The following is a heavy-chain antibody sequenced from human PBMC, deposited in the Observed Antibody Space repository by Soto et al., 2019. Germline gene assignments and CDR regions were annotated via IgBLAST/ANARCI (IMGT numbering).Heavy chain of an antibody. J-gene: IGHJ5*02. D-gene: IGHD3-22*01. CDR3: ARQIYDSDTGPNFQYYFHP. Sequence: PGESLKISCKVSGYSFAGYWITWLRQEPGKGLEWMGRIDPSDSQTYYSPSFRGHVTISATKSITTVFLQWSSLRASDTAMYYCARQIYDSDTGPNFQYYFHPWGPGTRVSVSS. CDR1: GYSFAGYW. V-gene: IGHV5-10-1*01. CDR2: IDPSDSQT.